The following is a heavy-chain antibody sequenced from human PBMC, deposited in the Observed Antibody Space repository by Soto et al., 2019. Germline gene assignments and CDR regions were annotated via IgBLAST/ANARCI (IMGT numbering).Heavy chain of an antibody. CDR2: ISYDGSNK. V-gene: IGHV3-30*03. CDR3: ARAPMTTVTGWFDP. D-gene: IGHD4-4*01. J-gene: IGHJ5*02. CDR1: GFTFSSYG. Sequence: LRLSCAASGFTFSSYGMHWVRQAPGKGLEWVAVISYDGSNKYYADSVKGRFTISRDNSKNTLYLQMNSLRAEDTAVYYCARAPMTTVTGWFDPWGQGTLVTVSS.